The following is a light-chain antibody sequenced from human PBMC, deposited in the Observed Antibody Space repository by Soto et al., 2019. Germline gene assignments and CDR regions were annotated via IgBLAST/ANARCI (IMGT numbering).Light chain of an antibody. CDR1: QNIARNY. CDR3: HHYVGSPLT. J-gene: IGKJ4*01. V-gene: IGKV3-20*01. Sequence: EIVLTQVPGTMSLAPGDRATLSCRASQNIARNYLAWYQQKPGQAPRLLIYDASTRATGIPDRFSGSGSGTEFTLTISSLQSEDFAVYYCHHYVGSPLTFGGGTKVDIK. CDR2: DAS.